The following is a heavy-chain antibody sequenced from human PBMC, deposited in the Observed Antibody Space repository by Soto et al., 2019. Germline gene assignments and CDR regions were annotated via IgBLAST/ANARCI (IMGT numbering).Heavy chain of an antibody. CDR2: IYHSGST. Sequence: QVQLQESGPGLVKPSGTLSLTCAVSGGSISSSNWWSWVRQPPGKGLEWIGEIYHSGSTNYNPSLRRRVTRSVDKSKNQFSLKLSAVTAADTAVYYCARGAAEKPKHWFDPWGQGTLVTVSS. CDR3: ARGAAEKPKHWFDP. J-gene: IGHJ5*02. CDR1: GGSISSSNW. V-gene: IGHV4-4*02.